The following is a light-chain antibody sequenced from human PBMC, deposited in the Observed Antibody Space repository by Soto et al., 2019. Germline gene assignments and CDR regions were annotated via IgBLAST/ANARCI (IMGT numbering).Light chain of an antibody. CDR3: QQYNNWHPTT. V-gene: IGKV3D-15*01. Sequence: EIVMTQSPATLSLSPGDKATLSCRASQSGSSDLAWYHHKVGQAPRRVIYGASTRATRILARFSGSGSGTEFTLTISILQSEDFAACCYQQYNNWHPTTCGQRTRLE. CDR1: QSGSSD. CDR2: GAS. J-gene: IGKJ5*01.